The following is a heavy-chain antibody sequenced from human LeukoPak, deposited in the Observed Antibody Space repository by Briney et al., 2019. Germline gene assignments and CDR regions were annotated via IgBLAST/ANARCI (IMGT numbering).Heavy chain of an antibody. V-gene: IGHV1-18*01. J-gene: IGHJ4*02. CDR1: GYTFTSYG. CDR3: ARLPFSSANFDWLLRDY. Sequence: GASVKVSCKASGYTFTSYGISWVRQAPGQGLEWMGWISAYNGNTNYAQKLQGRVTMTTDTSTSTAYMEMRSLRAEDTAVYYSARLPFSSANFDWLLRDYWGQGTLVTVSS. CDR2: ISAYNGNT. D-gene: IGHD3-9*01.